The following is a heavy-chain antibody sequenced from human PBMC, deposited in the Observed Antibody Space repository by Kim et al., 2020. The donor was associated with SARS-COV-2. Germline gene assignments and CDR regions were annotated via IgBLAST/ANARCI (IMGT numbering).Heavy chain of an antibody. CDR1: GFTFSSYA. J-gene: IGHJ4*02. D-gene: IGHD3-10*01. Sequence: GGSLRLSCAASGFTFSSYAMTWVRQAPGKGLEWVSVISSGGTTYYADSVKGRFSISRDNSKNTLYLQMNSLRGDDTATYYCAKYYASGRRLFDYWGQGTLVTVSS. V-gene: IGHV3-23*01. CDR2: ISSGGTT. CDR3: AKYYASGRRLFDY.